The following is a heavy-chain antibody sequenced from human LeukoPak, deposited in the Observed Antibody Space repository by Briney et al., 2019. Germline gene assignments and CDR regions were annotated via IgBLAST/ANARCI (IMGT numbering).Heavy chain of an antibody. CDR3: ARDSGTGGSGYYHNYYYGMDV. V-gene: IGHV4-59*01. J-gene: IGHJ6*02. D-gene: IGHD3-22*01. CDR1: GGSISSYY. CDR2: IYYSGST. Sequence: SSETLSLTCTVSGGSISSYYWSWIRQPPGKGLEWIGYIYYSGSTNYNPSLKSRVTISVDTSKNQFSPKLSSVTAADTAVYYCARDSGTGGSGYYHNYYYGMDVWGQGTTVTVSS.